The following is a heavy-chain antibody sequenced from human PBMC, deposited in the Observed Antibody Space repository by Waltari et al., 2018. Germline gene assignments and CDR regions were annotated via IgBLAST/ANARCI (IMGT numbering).Heavy chain of an antibody. D-gene: IGHD2-2*01. V-gene: IGHV4-39*07. J-gene: IGHJ2*01. CDR3: ARDRGYCSSTSCYFWYFDL. CDR1: GGSISSSSYY. CDR2: IYYSGST. Sequence: QLQLQESGPGLVKPSETLSLTCTVSGGSISSSSYYWGWIRQPPGKGLEWIGSIYYSGSTYYNPYLKSRVTISVDTSKNQFSLKLSSVTAADTAVYYCARDRGYCSSTSCYFWYFDLWGRGTLVTVSS.